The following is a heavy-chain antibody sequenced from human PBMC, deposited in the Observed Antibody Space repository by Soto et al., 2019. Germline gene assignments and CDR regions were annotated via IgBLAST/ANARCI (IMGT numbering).Heavy chain of an antibody. J-gene: IGHJ6*02. CDR1: GFTFSGHA. D-gene: IGHD6-19*01. Sequence: QVQVVESGGGVVQPGRSLRLSCTASGFTFSGHAMHWVRQPPGKGLEWVAQIWYDGSNKYYADSVKGRFTISRDNSKNTLDVQMDSLGVEAPAVYYCARDGQSLAPYALDVWGQGASVTVSS. CDR3: ARDGQSLAPYALDV. CDR2: IWYDGSNK. V-gene: IGHV3-33*01.